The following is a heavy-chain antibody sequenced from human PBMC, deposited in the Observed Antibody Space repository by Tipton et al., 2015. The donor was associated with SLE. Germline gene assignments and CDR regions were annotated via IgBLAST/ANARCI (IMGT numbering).Heavy chain of an antibody. D-gene: IGHD5-12*01. CDR1: GGSISSDDYY. J-gene: IGHJ4*02. V-gene: IGHV4-31*03. CDR3: SRGGVGGYDYFDY. CDR2: ISYSGST. Sequence: TLSLTCTVSGGSISSDDYYWSWIRQHPGKGLEWIGHISYSGSTDYNPSLRSRLSISVDTSKNQFSLKLSSVTAADTAFYYCSRGGVGGYDYFDYWGQGTLVTVSS.